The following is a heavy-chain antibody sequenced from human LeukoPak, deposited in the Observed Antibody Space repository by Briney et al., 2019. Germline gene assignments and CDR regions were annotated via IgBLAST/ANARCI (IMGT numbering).Heavy chain of an antibody. CDR3: ASIIAAADY. Sequence: SETLSLTCAVYGGSFSGYYWSWIRQPPGKGLEWIGEINHSGSTNYNPSLKSRVTISVDTSKNQFSLKLSSVIAADTAVYYCASIIAAADYWGQGTLVTVSS. CDR2: INHSGST. D-gene: IGHD6-13*01. V-gene: IGHV4-34*01. J-gene: IGHJ4*02. CDR1: GGSFSGYY.